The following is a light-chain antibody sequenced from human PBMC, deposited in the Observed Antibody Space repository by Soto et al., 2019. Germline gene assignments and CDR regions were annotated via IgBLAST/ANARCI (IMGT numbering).Light chain of an antibody. Sequence: DILMTQSPLSTAVTTGEPACTXCRSCQILLPSNVFHYLDWXLQKXGXSPQXXXDLXSILASGVPDRFSGSGSATDFTLKISRVEAEYFGVYYCMQALQTPRTFGQGTRLDIK. CDR3: MQALQTPRT. J-gene: IGKJ5*01. CDR2: LXS. CDR1: QILLPSNVFHY. V-gene: IGKV2-28*01.